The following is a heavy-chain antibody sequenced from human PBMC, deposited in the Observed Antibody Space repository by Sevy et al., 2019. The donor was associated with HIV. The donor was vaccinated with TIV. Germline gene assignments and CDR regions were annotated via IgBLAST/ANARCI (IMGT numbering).Heavy chain of an antibody. CDR3: ARGGSGDVWNYGYYYYGMDV. V-gene: IGHV1-8*02. Sequence: ASVKVSCKASGDTFSTYDINWVRQAPGQGLEWMGWMSPKSGSTGFAQKFQGRLTMTRDTSINTAYMELSSLRSEDTAVYYCARGGSGDVWNYGYYYYGMDVWGQGTTVTVSS. D-gene: IGHD3-3*01. J-gene: IGHJ6*02. CDR2: MSPKSGST. CDR1: GDTFSTYD.